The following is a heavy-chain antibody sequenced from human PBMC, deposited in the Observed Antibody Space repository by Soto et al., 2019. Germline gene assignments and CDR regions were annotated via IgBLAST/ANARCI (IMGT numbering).Heavy chain of an antibody. Sequence: SETLSLTCTVSGGSISSYYWSWIRQPPGKGLEWIGYIYYSGSTNYNPSLKSRVTISVDTSKNQFSLKLSSVTAADTAVYYCARLLASIAVAGGDAFDIWGQGTMVTVSS. CDR3: ARLLASIAVAGGDAFDI. CDR1: GGSISSYY. CDR2: IYYSGST. J-gene: IGHJ3*02. D-gene: IGHD6-19*01. V-gene: IGHV4-59*08.